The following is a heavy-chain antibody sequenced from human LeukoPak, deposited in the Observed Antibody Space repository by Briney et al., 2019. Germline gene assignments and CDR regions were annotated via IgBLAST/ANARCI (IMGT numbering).Heavy chain of an antibody. CDR2: IYYSGST. D-gene: IGHD6-6*01. Sequence: PSETLSLTCTVSGGSINTGAYYWSWIRQHPGKGLEWIGHIYYSGSTYYNPSLKSRITILVDTSKNQFSLKLSSVTAADTAVYYCTRRGGSSSSDWFDPWGQGTLVIVSS. CDR1: GGSINTGAYY. J-gene: IGHJ5*02. CDR3: TRRGGSSSSDWFDP. V-gene: IGHV4-31*03.